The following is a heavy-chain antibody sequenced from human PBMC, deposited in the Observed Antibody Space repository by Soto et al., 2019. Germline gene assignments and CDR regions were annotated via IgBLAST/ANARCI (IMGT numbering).Heavy chain of an antibody. V-gene: IGHV3-30-3*01. CDR3: ARELPVIEGGGFDY. CDR1: GFTFSSYA. Sequence: GGSLRLSCAASGFTFSSYAMHWFRQAPGKGLEWVAVISYDGSNKYYADSVKGRFTISRDNSKNTLYLQMNSLRAEDTAVYYCARELPVIEGGGFDYWGQGTLVTVSS. J-gene: IGHJ4*02. D-gene: IGHD3-16*02. CDR2: ISYDGSNK.